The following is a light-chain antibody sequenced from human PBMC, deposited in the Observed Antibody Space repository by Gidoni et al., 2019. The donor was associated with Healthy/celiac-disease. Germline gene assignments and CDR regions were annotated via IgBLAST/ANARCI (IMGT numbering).Light chain of an antibody. CDR1: QSVSSSY. CDR2: GAP. J-gene: IGKJ4*01. V-gene: IGKV3-20*01. Sequence: EIVFTQSPVTLSLSPGERATLSCRASQSVSSSYLAWYQQNPGQAPRLLIYGAPSRATGIPGGFSGSGSGTDFTLTISRLEPEDFAVYYCQQYGSSPTFGGGTKVEIK. CDR3: QQYGSSPT.